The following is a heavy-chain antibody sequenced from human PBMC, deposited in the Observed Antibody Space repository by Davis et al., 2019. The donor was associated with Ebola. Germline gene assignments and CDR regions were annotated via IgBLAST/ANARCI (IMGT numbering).Heavy chain of an antibody. CDR1: GGSISSSNW. V-gene: IGHV4-4*02. J-gene: IGHJ6*04. CDR3: ARWGTVVPLSDYYGMDV. CDR2: IYHSGST. D-gene: IGHD4-23*01. Sequence: MPSETLSLTCAVSGGSISSSNWWSWVRQPPGKGLEWIGEIYHSGSTNYNPSLKSRVTISVDKSKNQFSLKLSSVTAADTAVYYCARWGTVVPLSDYYGMDVWGKGTTVTVSS.